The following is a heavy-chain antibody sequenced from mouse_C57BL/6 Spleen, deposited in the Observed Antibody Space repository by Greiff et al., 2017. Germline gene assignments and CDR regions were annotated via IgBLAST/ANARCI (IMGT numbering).Heavy chain of an antibody. V-gene: IGHV5-6*02. CDR3: ARDGYYAMDY. J-gene: IGHJ4*01. D-gene: IGHD2-3*01. CDR2: ISSGGSYT. CDR1: GFTFSSYG. Sequence: EVKLVESGGDLVKPGGSLKLSCAASGFTFSSYGMSWVRQTPDKRLEWVATISSGGSYTYYPDSVKGRFTISRDNAKNTLYRQMSSLKSEDTAMYYCARDGYYAMDYWGQGTSVTVSS.